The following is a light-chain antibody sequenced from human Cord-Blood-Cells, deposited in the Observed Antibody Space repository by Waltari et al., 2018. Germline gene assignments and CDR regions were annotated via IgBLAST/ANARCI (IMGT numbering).Light chain of an antibody. CDR3: SSYTSSSTPWV. CDR1: SSDVGGYNY. Sequence: QSALTQPASVSGSPGQSITISCTGTSSDVGGYNYVSWYQQHPGKAPKLMFYGVSNRPSGVSNRFAGSKSGNTASLTISGLQAEDEADYYCSSYTSSSTPWVFGGGTKLTVL. CDR2: GVS. J-gene: IGLJ3*02. V-gene: IGLV2-14*01.